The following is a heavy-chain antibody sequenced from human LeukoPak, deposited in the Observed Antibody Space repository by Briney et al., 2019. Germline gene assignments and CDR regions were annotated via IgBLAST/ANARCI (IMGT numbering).Heavy chain of an antibody. CDR1: GFTFSSYA. CDR3: ASGYSSGWYLDY. D-gene: IGHD6-19*01. J-gene: IGHJ4*02. V-gene: IGHV3-30*04. CDR2: ISYDGSNK. Sequence: GRSLRLSCAASGFTFSSYAMHWVRQAPGKGLEWVAVISYDGSNKYYADSVKGRFTISRDNSKNTLYLQMNSLRAEDTAVYYCASGYSSGWYLDYWGQGTLVTVSS.